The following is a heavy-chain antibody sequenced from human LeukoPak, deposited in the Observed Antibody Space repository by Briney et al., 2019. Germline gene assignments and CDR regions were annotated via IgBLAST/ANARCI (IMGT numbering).Heavy chain of an antibody. Sequence: GGSLRLSCAASGFTFSTYAIHWVRQAPGKGLEWVAFISNNGRNKDYADSVEGRFTISRDNSKNTLDLQVNSLRPDDTAVYYCTRDLTGHYSIDYWGQGTLVTVSS. CDR1: GFTFSTYA. CDR3: TRDLTGHYSIDY. V-gene: IGHV3-30*04. D-gene: IGHD3-22*01. J-gene: IGHJ4*02. CDR2: ISNNGRNK.